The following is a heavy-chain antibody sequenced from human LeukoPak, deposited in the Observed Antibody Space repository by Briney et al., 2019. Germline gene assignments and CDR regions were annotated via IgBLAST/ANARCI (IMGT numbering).Heavy chain of an antibody. D-gene: IGHD5-18*01. Sequence: PGGSLRLSCAASGFTFSSYGMHWVRQAPGKGLVWVAFIRYDGSNKYYADSVKGRFTISRDNSKNTLYLQMNSLRAEDTAVYYCAKDVNSYAKSGFYYWGQGTLVTVSS. V-gene: IGHV3-30*02. CDR3: AKDVNSYAKSGFYY. J-gene: IGHJ4*02. CDR1: GFTFSSYG. CDR2: IRYDGSNK.